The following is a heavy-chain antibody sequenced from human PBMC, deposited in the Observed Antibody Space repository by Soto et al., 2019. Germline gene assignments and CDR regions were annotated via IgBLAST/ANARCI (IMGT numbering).Heavy chain of an antibody. D-gene: IGHD6-19*01. J-gene: IGHJ5*02. CDR1: GGSISGSSYY. CDR3: ASGGEGSIAVAA. CDR2: IYYTGKT. Sequence: QLQLQESGPGLVKPSETLSLTCTVSGGSISGSSYYWGWIRQHPGKWMEWIGAIYYTGKTYYKPSLKSRITISVDTSKNQFSLKMNSVSAADTAVYYCASGGEGSIAVAAWGQGTLVTVSS. V-gene: IGHV4-39*01.